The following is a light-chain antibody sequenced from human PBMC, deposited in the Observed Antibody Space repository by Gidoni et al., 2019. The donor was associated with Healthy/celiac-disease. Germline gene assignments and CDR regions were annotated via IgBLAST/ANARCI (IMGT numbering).Light chain of an antibody. J-gene: IGKJ1*01. V-gene: IGKV1-39*01. CDR1: QSISSY. Sequence: DSQMTHSPSPPPASVGDRVTITCRASQSISSYLNWYQKKPGKAPKLLIYAASSLQSGVPSRFSGSGAGTDFALTISSLQPEDFETYYCKQNYSTPRTFXQXTKVEIK. CDR2: AAS. CDR3: KQNYSTPRT.